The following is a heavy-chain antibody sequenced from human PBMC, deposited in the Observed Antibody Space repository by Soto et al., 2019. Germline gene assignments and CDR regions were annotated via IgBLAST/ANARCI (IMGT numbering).Heavy chain of an antibody. Sequence: PVGSLRLSCVASGFSFSTYDMDWVRQAPGKAPEWIAHISTTSFTIYYADSVKGRFTISRDNVRNSLYLEMKSLRDEDTAVYYCARDRCFDGSCYSASDFWGQGIQVTVSS. J-gene: IGHJ4*02. V-gene: IGHV3-48*02. CDR2: ISTTSFTI. D-gene: IGHD2-15*01. CDR3: ARDRCFDGSCYSASDF. CDR1: GFSFSTYD.